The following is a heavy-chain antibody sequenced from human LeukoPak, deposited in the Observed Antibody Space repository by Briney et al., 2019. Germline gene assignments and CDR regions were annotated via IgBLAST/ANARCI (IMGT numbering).Heavy chain of an antibody. CDR3: AKEGGSNSDYFDY. CDR2: ISYDGKKK. J-gene: IGHJ4*02. Sequence: PGGSLRLSCAASGFTFSGNSMHWVRQAPGKGLEWVAVISYDGKKKYYADSVKGRFTISRENSQNRQYLQMNSLIPEDTAVYYCAKEGGSNSDYFDYWGQGTVVTVSS. D-gene: IGHD1-26*01. CDR1: GFTFSGNS. V-gene: IGHV3-30*18.